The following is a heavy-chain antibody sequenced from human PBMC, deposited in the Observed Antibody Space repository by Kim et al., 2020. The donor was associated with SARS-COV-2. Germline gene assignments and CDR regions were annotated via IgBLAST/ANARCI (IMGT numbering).Heavy chain of an antibody. CDR3: ARGMFTTGFDV. Sequence: GGSLRLSCAASGFTLRSYWINWVRQAPGKGLVWVSRIGGDGISTHYADSGTGRFTVSSDNDDNTVYLQMNSLRADDTAVYYCARGMFTTGFDVWGQGTRVTVSS. V-gene: IGHV3-74*01. D-gene: IGHD3-10*02. J-gene: IGHJ6*02. CDR1: GFTLRSYW. CDR2: IGGDGIST.